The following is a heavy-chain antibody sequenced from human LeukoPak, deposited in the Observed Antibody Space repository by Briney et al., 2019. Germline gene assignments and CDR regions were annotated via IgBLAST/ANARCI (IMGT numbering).Heavy chain of an antibody. CDR2: IIPIFGTA. Sequence: SVKVSCKASGGTFSSYAISWVRQAPGQGLEWMGRIIPIFGTANYAQKFQGRVTITTDESTSTAYMELSSLRSKDTAVYYCARGQGYGDLGYWGQGTLVTVSS. D-gene: IGHD4-17*01. CDR3: ARGQGYGDLGY. CDR1: GGTFSSYA. J-gene: IGHJ4*02. V-gene: IGHV1-69*05.